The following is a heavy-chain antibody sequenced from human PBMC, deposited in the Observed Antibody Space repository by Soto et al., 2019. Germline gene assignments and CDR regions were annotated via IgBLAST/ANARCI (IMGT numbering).Heavy chain of an antibody. CDR2: ISAYNGNT. D-gene: IGHD5-18*01. CDR3: ARTYSYCYDNWFDP. CDR1: GYTFTSYG. J-gene: IGHJ5*02. V-gene: IGHV1-18*04. Sequence: SVKVSCKASGYTFTSYGISWVRQAPGQGLEWMGWISAYNGNTNYAQKLQGRVTMTTDTSTSTAYMELRSLSSDDTAVYYCARTYSYCYDNWFDPWGQGTLVTVSS.